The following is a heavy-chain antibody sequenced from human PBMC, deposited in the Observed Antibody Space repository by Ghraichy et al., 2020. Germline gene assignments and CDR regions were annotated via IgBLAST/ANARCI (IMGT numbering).Heavy chain of an antibody. CDR3: VSGGEYDILTGYYPRLY. D-gene: IGHD3-9*01. CDR1: GGSISSRSYY. V-gene: IGHV4-39*01. J-gene: IGHJ4*02. Sequence: SETLSLTCTVSGGSISSRSYYWGWVRQPPGEGLEWIGSIYYSGSTYYNPSLKSRVTISVDTSKNQFSLKLTSVTAADTAMYYCVSGGEYDILTGYYPRLYWGQGTLVTVSS. CDR2: IYYSGST.